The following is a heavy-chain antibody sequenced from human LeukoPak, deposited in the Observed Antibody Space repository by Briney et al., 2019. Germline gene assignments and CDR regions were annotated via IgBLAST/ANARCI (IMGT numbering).Heavy chain of an antibody. Sequence: GGSLRLSCAASGFTFSSYAMSWVRQAPGKGLEWVSAISGSGGSTYYADSVKGRFTISRDNSKNTLYLQMNSLRAEDTAVYYCAKAWDDFWGGYYVHWGQGTLVTVSS. CDR3: AKAWDDFWGGYYVH. V-gene: IGHV3-23*01. CDR2: ISGSGGST. J-gene: IGHJ4*02. CDR1: GFTFSSYA. D-gene: IGHD3-3*01.